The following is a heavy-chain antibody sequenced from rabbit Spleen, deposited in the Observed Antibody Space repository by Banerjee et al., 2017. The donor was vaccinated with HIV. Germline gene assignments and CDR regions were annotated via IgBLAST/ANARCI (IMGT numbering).Heavy chain of an antibody. Sequence: QEQVEESGGDLVKPEGSLTLTCTASGFDFNTFHYICWVHQAPGKGLELIACIVSKSGSTYYASWVNGRFTISRENTQNTVSLQMNSLTAADTATYFCVRDLDGVIGWNFGWWGQGTLVTVS. CDR1: GFDFNTFHY. CDR2: IVSKSGST. D-gene: IGHD4-1*01. V-gene: IGHV1S43*01. CDR3: VRDLDGVIGWNFGW. J-gene: IGHJ3*01.